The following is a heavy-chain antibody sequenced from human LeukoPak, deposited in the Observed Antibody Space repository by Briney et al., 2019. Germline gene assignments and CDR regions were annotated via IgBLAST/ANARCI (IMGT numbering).Heavy chain of an antibody. J-gene: IGHJ4*02. Sequence: PGGSLRLSCAASGFTFSSYGMHWVRQAPGKGLEWVANIKQDGSEKYYVDSVRGRFTISRDNAKNSLYLQMNSLRAEGTAVYYCASSFWSGSDWGQGTLVTVSS. D-gene: IGHD3-3*01. V-gene: IGHV3-7*01. CDR2: IKQDGSEK. CDR1: GFTFSSYG. CDR3: ASSFWSGSD.